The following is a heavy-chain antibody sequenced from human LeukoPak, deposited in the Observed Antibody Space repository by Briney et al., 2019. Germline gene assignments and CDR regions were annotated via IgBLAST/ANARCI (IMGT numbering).Heavy chain of an antibody. J-gene: IGHJ4*02. CDR2: ISWNSGSI. D-gene: IGHD3-22*01. V-gene: IGHV3-9*01. CDR3: TKRGYYHYYFDY. Sequence: GGSLRLSCAASGFTFLAYSMHWVRQAPGKGLEWVSGISWNSGSIGYADSVKGRFTISRDNAKNSLYLQMNSLRAEDTALYYCTKRGYYHYYFDYWGQGTLVTVSS. CDR1: GFTFLAYS.